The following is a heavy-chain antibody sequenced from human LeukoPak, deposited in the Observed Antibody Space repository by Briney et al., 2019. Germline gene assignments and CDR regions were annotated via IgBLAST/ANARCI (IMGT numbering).Heavy chain of an antibody. J-gene: IGHJ4*02. D-gene: IGHD3-9*01. CDR1: GGTFSSYA. CDR3: ARSPHILTGENFDY. Sequence: ASVKVSCKASGGTFSSYAISWVRQAPGQGLEWMGGIIPIFGTANYAQKFQGRVTITADESTSTAYMELSRLRFDDTALYYCARSPHILTGENFDYWGQGTLVTVPS. CDR2: IIPIFGTA. V-gene: IGHV1-69*13.